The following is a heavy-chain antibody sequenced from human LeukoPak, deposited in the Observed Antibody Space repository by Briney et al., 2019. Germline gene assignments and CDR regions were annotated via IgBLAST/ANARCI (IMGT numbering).Heavy chain of an antibody. D-gene: IGHD3-22*01. CDR3: ARPDYYDSSGYYRLRFDY. CDR1: GFTFSSYS. CDR2: ISSSSSTI. J-gene: IGHJ4*02. V-gene: IGHV3-48*02. Sequence: GGSLRPSCAASGFTFSSYSMNWVRQAPGKGLEWVSYISSSSSTIYYADSVKGRFTISRDNAKNSLYLQMNSLRDEDTAVYYCARPDYYDSSGYYRLRFDYWGQGTLVTVSS.